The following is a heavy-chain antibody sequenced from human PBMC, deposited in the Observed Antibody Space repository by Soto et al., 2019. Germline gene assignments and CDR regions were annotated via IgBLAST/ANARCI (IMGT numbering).Heavy chain of an antibody. J-gene: IGHJ6*02. D-gene: IGHD1-26*01. CDR3: ARAGGCYYYYYGMDV. V-gene: IGHV1-2*02. Sequence: ASVKVSCKASGYTFTGYYMHWVRQAPGQGLEWMGWINPNSGGTNYAQKFQGRVTMTRDTSISTAYMELSRLRSDDTAVYYCARAGGCYYYYYGMDVWGQGTTVTVSS. CDR2: INPNSGGT. CDR1: GYTFTGYY.